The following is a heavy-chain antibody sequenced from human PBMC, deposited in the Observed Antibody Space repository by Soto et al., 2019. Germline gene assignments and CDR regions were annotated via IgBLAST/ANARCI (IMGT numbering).Heavy chain of an antibody. CDR2: ISGSGGST. Sequence: PGGSLRLSCAASGFTFSSYAMSWVRQAPGKGLEWVSAISGSGGSTYYADSVKGRFTISRDNSKNTLYLQMNSLRAEDTAVYYCAKDPGCSGGSCYFDYWGQGTLVTVSS. J-gene: IGHJ4*02. V-gene: IGHV3-23*01. CDR3: AKDPGCSGGSCYFDY. D-gene: IGHD2-15*01. CDR1: GFTFSSYA.